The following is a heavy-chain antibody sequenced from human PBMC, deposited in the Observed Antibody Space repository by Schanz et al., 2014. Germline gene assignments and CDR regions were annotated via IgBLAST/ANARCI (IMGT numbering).Heavy chain of an antibody. CDR2: INPSGGST. D-gene: IGHD3-10*01. CDR3: ATNSPFRMVRGSNAFDA. V-gene: IGHV1-46*03. Sequence: QVQLVQSGAEVKKPGASVKVSCKASGYTFTSYYMHWVRQAPGQGLEWMGIINPSGGSTNYAQKFQGRVTMTADKSTSTVYMEVSGLRSEDTAVYYCATNSPFRMVRGSNAFDAWGQGTMVTVSS. CDR1: GYTFTSYY. J-gene: IGHJ3*01.